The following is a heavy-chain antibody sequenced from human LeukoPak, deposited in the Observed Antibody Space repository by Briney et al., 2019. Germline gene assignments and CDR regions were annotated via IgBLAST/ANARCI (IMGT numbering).Heavy chain of an antibody. V-gene: IGHV3-48*03. J-gene: IGHJ4*02. Sequence: GTSLRLSCAASGFTFISYAIHWVRQAPGKGLEWVSYISSSGSTIYYADSVKGRFTISRDNAKNSLYLQMNSLRAEDTAVYYCARDPEITMVRGVIIPMYYFDYWGQGTLVTVSS. CDR3: ARDPEITMVRGVIIPMYYFDY. D-gene: IGHD3-10*01. CDR1: GFTFISYA. CDR2: ISSSGSTI.